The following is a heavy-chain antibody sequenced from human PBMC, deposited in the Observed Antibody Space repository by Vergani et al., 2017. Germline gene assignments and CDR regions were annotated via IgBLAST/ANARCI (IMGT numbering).Heavy chain of an antibody. V-gene: IGHV3-30-3*01. Sequence: QVQLVESGGGVVQPGRSLRLSCAASGFTFSSYAMHWVRQAPGKGLEWVAVISYDGSNKYYADSVKGRFTISRDNSKNTLYLQMNSLRAEDTAVYYCARADDPKSIAALSYYYYYYMDVWGKXP. CDR3: ARADDPKSIAALSYYYYYYMDV. D-gene: IGHD6-6*01. CDR1: GFTFSSYA. CDR2: ISYDGSNK. J-gene: IGHJ6*03.